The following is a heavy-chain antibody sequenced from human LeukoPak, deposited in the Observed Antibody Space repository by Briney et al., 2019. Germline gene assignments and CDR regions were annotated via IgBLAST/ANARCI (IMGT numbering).Heavy chain of an antibody. CDR1: GYTFTSYG. V-gene: IGHV1-18*01. J-gene: IGHJ4*02. D-gene: IGHD5-12*01. Sequence: GASVKVSCKASGYTFTSYGISWVRQAPGQGLEWMGWIIAYNGNTNYAQKLQGRVTMTTDTSTSTAYMELRSLRSDDTAVYYCARPKYSGYEVGYFDYWGQGTLVTVSS. CDR3: ARPKYSGYEVGYFDY. CDR2: IIAYNGNT.